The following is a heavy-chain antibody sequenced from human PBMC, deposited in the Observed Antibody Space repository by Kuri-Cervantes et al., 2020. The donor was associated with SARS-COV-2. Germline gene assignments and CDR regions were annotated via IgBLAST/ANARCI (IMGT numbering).Heavy chain of an antibody. D-gene: IGHD3-9*01. CDR2: IYTSGST. CDR1: GGSISSYY. CDR3: AREYYDILTGHQLFDY. J-gene: IGHJ4*02. Sequence: GSLRLSCTVPGGSISSYYWSWIRQPAGKGLEWIGRIYTSGSTNYNPSLKSRVTMSVDTSKNQFSLKLSSVTAADTAVYYCAREYYDILTGHQLFDYWGQGTLVTVSS. V-gene: IGHV4-4*07.